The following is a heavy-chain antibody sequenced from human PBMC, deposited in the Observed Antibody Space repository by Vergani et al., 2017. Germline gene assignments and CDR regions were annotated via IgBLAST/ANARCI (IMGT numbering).Heavy chain of an antibody. J-gene: IGHJ4*02. D-gene: IGHD6-19*01. Sequence: QVQLVESGGGVVQPGRSLRLSCAASGFTFSSYGMHWVRQAPGKGLEWVAVIWYDGSNKYYADSVKGRFTISRDNSKNTLYLQMNSLRAEDTAVYYCAMIAVAAPLDYWGQGTLVTVSS. CDR1: GFTFSSYG. V-gene: IGHV3-33*01. CDR2: IWYDGSNK. CDR3: AMIAVAAPLDY.